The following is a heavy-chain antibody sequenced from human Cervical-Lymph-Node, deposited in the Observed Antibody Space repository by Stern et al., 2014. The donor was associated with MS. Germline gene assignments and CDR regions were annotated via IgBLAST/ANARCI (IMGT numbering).Heavy chain of an antibody. CDR2: ISWNSGSI. J-gene: IGHJ4*02. CDR3: AKDTNRFGSWYFSYFDY. CDR1: GFTFDDYA. V-gene: IGHV3-9*01. D-gene: IGHD6-13*01. Sequence: VQLVQSGGGLVQPGRSLRLSCAASGFTFDDYAMHWVRQAPGKGLEWVSGISWNSGSIGYADSVKGRFTISRDNAKNSLYLQMNSLRAEDTALYYCAKDTNRFGSWYFSYFDYWGQGTLVTVSS.